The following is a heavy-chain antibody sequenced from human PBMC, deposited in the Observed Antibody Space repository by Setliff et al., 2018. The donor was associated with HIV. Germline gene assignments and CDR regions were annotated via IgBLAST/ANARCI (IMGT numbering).Heavy chain of an antibody. CDR2: IRYDGSNK. CDR3: AKDRAPLALDALDI. D-gene: IGHD3-10*01. J-gene: IGHJ3*02. CDR1: GFTFNSYG. Sequence: GGSLRLSCAASGFTFNSYGMHWVRQAPGKGLDWMAFIRYDGSNKYYADSVRGRFTISRDNSKDTLYLQMNSLRAEDTAVYYCAKDRAPLALDALDIWGQGTMVTVSS. V-gene: IGHV3-30*02.